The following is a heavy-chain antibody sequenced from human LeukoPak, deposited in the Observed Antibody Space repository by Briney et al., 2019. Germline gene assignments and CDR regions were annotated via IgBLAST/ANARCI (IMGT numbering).Heavy chain of an antibody. CDR3: ASSGSYRFDY. Sequence: PGVSLRHSCAASGFTFSSYSMNGVRQAPGKGLEWVSHITASGTAMFYADSVKGRFTISRDNAKNSLYLQMNSLRDEDTAVYYCASSGSYRFDYWGQGTLVTVSS. D-gene: IGHD1-26*01. V-gene: IGHV3-48*02. J-gene: IGHJ4*02. CDR1: GFTFSSYS. CDR2: ITASGTAM.